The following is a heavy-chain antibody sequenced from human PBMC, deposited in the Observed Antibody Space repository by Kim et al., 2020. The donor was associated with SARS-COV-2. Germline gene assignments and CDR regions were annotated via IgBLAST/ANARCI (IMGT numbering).Heavy chain of an antibody. CDR1: GFTVSSNY. D-gene: IGHD1-26*01. J-gene: IGHJ4*02. V-gene: IGHV3-66*02. CDR3: ARDSGDGYHLLDY. CDR2: IYSGGST. Sequence: GGSLRLSCAASGFTVSSNYMSWVRQAPGKGLEWVSVIYSGGSTYYADSVKGRFTISRDNSKNTLYLQMNSLRAEDTAVYYCARDSGDGYHLLDYWGQGTLVTVSS.